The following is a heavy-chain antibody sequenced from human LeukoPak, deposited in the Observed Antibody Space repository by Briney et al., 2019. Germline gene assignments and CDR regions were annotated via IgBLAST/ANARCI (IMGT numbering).Heavy chain of an antibody. D-gene: IGHD2-2*01. CDR1: GGSFSGYY. CDR3: ARGNYKGILVVPAANDAFDI. Sequence: PSETLSLTCAVYGGSFSGYYWSWIRQPPGKGLEWIGEINHSGSTNYNPSLKSRVTISVDTSKNQFSLKLSSVTAADTAVYYCARGNYKGILVVPAANDAFDIWGQGTMVTVSS. V-gene: IGHV4-34*01. J-gene: IGHJ3*02. CDR2: INHSGST.